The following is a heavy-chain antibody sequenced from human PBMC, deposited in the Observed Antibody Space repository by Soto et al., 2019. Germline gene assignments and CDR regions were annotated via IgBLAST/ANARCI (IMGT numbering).Heavy chain of an antibody. CDR2: ISYDGSNK. CDR1: GFTFSSYG. J-gene: IGHJ4*02. Sequence: QVQLVESGGGVVQPGRSLRLSCAASGFTFSSYGMHWVRQAPGKGLEWVAVISYDGSNKYYADSVKGRFTISRDNSKNTLYLQMNSLRAEDTAVYYCASREGHFDYWGQGTLVTVSS. V-gene: IGHV3-30*19. CDR3: ASREGHFDY.